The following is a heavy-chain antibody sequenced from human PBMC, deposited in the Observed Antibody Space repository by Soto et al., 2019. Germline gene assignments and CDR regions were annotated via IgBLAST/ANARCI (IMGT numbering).Heavy chain of an antibody. CDR3: ARVRYSDYDFHY. CDR2: IRAGNGNI. D-gene: IGHD5-12*01. J-gene: IGHJ4*02. V-gene: IGHV1-3*01. Sequence: QVQLVQSGAEVKKPGASVKVSCKASGYTFTSYAMHWVRQAPGQRLEWMGRIRAGNGNIKYSQKFQGRVTITRDTSASTAYMELSSLRSEDTAVYYCARVRYSDYDFHYWGQGTLVTVSS. CDR1: GYTFTSYA.